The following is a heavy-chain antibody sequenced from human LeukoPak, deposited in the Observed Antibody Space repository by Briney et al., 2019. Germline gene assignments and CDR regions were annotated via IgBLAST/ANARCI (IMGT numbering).Heavy chain of an antibody. CDR2: ISYDGSNQ. D-gene: IGHD3-10*01. J-gene: IGHJ4*02. CDR3: ARDYGSRLTKGYYLDY. CDR1: GFTFSSYA. V-gene: IGHV3-30*04. Sequence: GGSLRLSCAASGFTFSSYAIHWVRQDPGKGVEWLGLISYDGSNQDYADSVKGRFTISRDNSKNTLYLQMNSLRGEDTAVYYCARDYGSRLTKGYYLDYWGQGTLVTVSS.